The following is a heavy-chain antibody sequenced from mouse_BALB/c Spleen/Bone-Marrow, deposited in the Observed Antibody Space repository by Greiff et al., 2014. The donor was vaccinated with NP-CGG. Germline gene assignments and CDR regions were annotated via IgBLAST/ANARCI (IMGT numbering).Heavy chain of an antibody. Sequence: VQLQQSGAELVKPGASVKLSCTTSGFNIKDTYIHWVKQRPEQGLEWIGRIDPAXXXXXXXXXXXXXXTXTADTSSNTAYLHLSSLTSEDTAVYSCAHDAPFAYWGQGTLVTVSA. V-gene: IGHV14-3*02. D-gene: IGHD2-3*01. CDR3: AHDAPFAY. CDR1: GFNIKDTY. J-gene: IGHJ3*01. CDR2: IDPAXXXX.